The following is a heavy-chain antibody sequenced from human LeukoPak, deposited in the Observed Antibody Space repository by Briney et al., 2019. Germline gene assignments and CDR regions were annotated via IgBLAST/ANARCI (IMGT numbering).Heavy chain of an antibody. V-gene: IGHV1-2*02. CDR3: AISCSGGSCYSEGNYYMDV. J-gene: IGHJ6*03. D-gene: IGHD2-15*01. CDR1: GYTFTGCY. CDR2: INPNSGGT. Sequence: ASVKVSCKASGYTFTGCYMHWVRQAPGQGLEWMGWINPNSGGTNYAQKFQGRVTMTRDTSISTAYMELSRLRSDDTAVYYCAISCSGGSCYSEGNYYMDVWGKGTTVTVSS.